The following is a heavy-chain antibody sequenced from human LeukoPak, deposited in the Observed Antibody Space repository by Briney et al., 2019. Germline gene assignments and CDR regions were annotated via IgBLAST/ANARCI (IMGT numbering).Heavy chain of an antibody. V-gene: IGHV4-38-2*02. D-gene: IGHD1-26*01. J-gene: IGHJ3*02. CDR2: IYHSGST. Sequence: SETLSLTCTVSGYSISSGYYWGWIRQPPGKGLEWIGSIYHSGSTYYNPSLKGRGTISVDTSKNQFSLKLSSVTAADTAVYYCARGPMGATYDAFDIWGQGTMVAVSS. CDR3: ARGPMGATYDAFDI. CDR1: GYSISSGYY.